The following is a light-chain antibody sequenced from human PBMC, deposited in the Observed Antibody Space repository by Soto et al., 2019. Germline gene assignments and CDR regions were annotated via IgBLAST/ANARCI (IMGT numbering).Light chain of an antibody. CDR3: QTWGTGIWV. CDR1: SLQSSYA. Sequence: QPVLTQSPSASASLGASVNLTCTLSSLQSSYAIAWHQQQPEKGPRYLMKLNSDGSHSKGDGIPDRFSGSSSGAERYLTISSRQSEDEADYYCQTWGTGIWVFGGGTKLTVL. V-gene: IGLV4-69*01. CDR2: LNSDGSH. J-gene: IGLJ3*02.